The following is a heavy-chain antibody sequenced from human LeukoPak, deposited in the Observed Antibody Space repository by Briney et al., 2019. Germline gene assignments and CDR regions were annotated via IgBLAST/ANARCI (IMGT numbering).Heavy chain of an antibody. CDR2: INEDGGER. D-gene: IGHD3-22*01. Sequence: QPGGSLRLSCAASGFTFSNYWMNWVRQAPGKGLEWVATINEDGGERYYMDSMKGRFTISRDNGDNSLYLQMNSLRAEDTAVYYCATASPYCSGDYRRLRFDYWGQGTLVTVSS. CDR1: GFTFSNYW. J-gene: IGHJ4*02. CDR3: ATASPYCSGDYRRLRFDY. V-gene: IGHV3-7*03.